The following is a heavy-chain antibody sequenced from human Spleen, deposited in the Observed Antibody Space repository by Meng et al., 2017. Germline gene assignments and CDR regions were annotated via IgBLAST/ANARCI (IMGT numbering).Heavy chain of an antibody. V-gene: IGHV4-34*01. J-gene: IGHJ4*02. CDR3: ARGPTTMAHDFDY. D-gene: IGHD4-11*01. CDR2: IHHGGNT. CDR1: GGSFSGYY. Sequence: QVQLHQVAEGLLKPSETRSLTCAVYGGSFSGYYWNWIRQPPGKGLEWIGEIHHGGNTNYSPSLESRATISVDTSQNNLSLKLSSVTAADSAVYYCARGPTTMAHDFDYWGQGTLVTVSS.